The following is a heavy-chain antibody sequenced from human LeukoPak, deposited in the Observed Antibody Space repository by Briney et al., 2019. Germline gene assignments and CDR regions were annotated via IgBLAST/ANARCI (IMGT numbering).Heavy chain of an antibody. CDR1: GFTFDDYA. CDR3: AKDGADTYGDYVGGMDV. J-gene: IGHJ6*02. Sequence: GRSLRLSCAASGFTFDDYAMHWVRQAPGKGLEWVPGISWNSGSIGYADSVKGRFTISRDNAKNSLYLQMNSLRAEDTALYYCAKDGADTYGDYVGGMDVWGQGTTVTVSS. V-gene: IGHV3-9*01. D-gene: IGHD4-17*01. CDR2: ISWNSGSI.